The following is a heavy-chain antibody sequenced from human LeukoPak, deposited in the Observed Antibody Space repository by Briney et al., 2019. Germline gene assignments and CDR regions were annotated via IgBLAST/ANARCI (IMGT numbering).Heavy chain of an antibody. Sequence: SETLSLTCTVSGGSIGSYYWSWIRQPPGKGLEWIGYIYYSGSTNYNPSLKSRVTISVDTSKNQFSLKLSSVTAADTAVYYCARSAYGFNWFDPWGQGTLVTVSS. D-gene: IGHD3-10*01. CDR1: GGSIGSYY. J-gene: IGHJ5*02. CDR3: ARSAYGFNWFDP. V-gene: IGHV4-59*01. CDR2: IYYSGST.